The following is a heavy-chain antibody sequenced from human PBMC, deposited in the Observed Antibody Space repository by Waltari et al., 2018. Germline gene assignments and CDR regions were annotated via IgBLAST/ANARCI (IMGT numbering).Heavy chain of an antibody. D-gene: IGHD5-18*01. CDR1: GFTFSTNA. V-gene: IGHV3-23*01. CDR3: AKDLFVAAMGPDFDY. Sequence: EVQLLESGGGLVQPGGSLRLSCAASGFTFSTNAISWVRQAQGKGLEWVAAISDSGGSTYYADSVKGRFTISRDNSKNTLYLQMNSLRAEDTAVYYCAKDLFVAAMGPDFDYWGQGTLVTVSS. CDR2: ISDSGGST. J-gene: IGHJ4*02.